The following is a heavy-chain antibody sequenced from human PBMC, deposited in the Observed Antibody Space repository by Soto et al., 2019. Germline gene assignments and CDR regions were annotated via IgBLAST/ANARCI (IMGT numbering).Heavy chain of an antibody. J-gene: IGHJ4*02. CDR1: GYTFTSYG. CDR2: ISAYNGNT. CDR3: ARDYYDYVWGSYRPRVIFDY. V-gene: IGHV1-18*01. D-gene: IGHD3-16*02. Sequence: ASVKVSCKASGYTFTSYGISWVRQAPGQGLEWMGWISAYNGNTNYAQKLQGRVTMTTDTSTSTAYMELRSLRSDDTAVYYCARDYYDYVWGSYRPRVIFDYWGQGTLVTVSS.